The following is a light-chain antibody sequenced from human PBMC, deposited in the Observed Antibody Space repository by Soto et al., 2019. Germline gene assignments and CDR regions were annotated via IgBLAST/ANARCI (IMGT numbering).Light chain of an antibody. CDR1: SSDVGTFNL. J-gene: IGLJ1*01. CDR3: CSYAGTRTSWV. Sequence: QSVLPQPASLSGFLGQSITMSCTGSSSDVGTFNLVSWFQQHPGKAPKLLIFEGTKRPSGVSDRFSGSKSGNTASLTISGLQAEDEADYHCCSYAGTRTSWVFGTGTKV. CDR2: EGT. V-gene: IGLV2-23*01.